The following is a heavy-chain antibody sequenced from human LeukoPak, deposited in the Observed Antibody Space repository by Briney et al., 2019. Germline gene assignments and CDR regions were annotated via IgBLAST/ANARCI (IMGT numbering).Heavy chain of an antibody. V-gene: IGHV1-3*01. CDR1: GYTLTELS. CDR3: ARDGYTY. Sequence: GASVKVSCKVSGYTLTELSMHWVRQAPGQRLEWMGWINAGNGNTKYSQKFQGRVTITRDTSASSAYMELSSLRSEDTAVYYCARDGYTYWGQGTLVTVSS. CDR2: INAGNGNT. J-gene: IGHJ4*02. D-gene: IGHD5-24*01.